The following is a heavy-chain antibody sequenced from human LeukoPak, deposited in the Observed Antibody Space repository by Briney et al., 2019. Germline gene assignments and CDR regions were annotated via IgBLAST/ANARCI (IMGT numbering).Heavy chain of an antibody. CDR1: GGSFSGHY. Sequence: SETLSLTCAVYGGSFSGHYWTWIRQPPGKGLEWIGEINHSGSTNYNPSLKSRFTISVDTSKNQFSLKVSSVTAADTAVYYCARVKDPGGYYYYYYMDIWGKGNTVTVSS. CDR2: INHSGST. J-gene: IGHJ6*03. CDR3: ARVKDPGGYYYYYYMDI. D-gene: IGHD3-16*01. V-gene: IGHV4-34*01.